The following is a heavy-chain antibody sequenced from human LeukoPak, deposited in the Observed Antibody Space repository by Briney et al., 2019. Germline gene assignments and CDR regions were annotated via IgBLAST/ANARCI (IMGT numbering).Heavy chain of an antibody. CDR2: IYYSGST. CDR1: GGSISSSSYY. J-gene: IGHJ4*02. CDR3: ARRGNWNDDFDY. D-gene: IGHD1-1*01. V-gene: IGHV4-39*01. Sequence: SETLSLTCTVSGGSISSSSYYWGWLRQPPGKGLEWIGSIYYSGSTYYNPSLKSRVTISVGTSKNQFSLKLSSVTAADTAVYYCARRGNWNDDFDYWGQGTLVTVSS.